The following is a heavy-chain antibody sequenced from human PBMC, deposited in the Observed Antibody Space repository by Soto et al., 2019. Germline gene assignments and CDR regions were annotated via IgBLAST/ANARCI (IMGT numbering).Heavy chain of an antibody. CDR1: GYSFTAYW. D-gene: IGHD3-10*01. J-gene: IGHJ5*02. CDR2: IDPSDSYT. V-gene: IGHV5-10-1*01. Sequence: ESLKISCKGSGYSFTAYWITWVRQMPGKGLEWMGRIDPSDSYTNYSPSFQGHVTISTDKSISTAYLQWSSLKASDTAMYYCARRQVWFGTDWFDPWGQGTLVTVSS. CDR3: ARRQVWFGTDWFDP.